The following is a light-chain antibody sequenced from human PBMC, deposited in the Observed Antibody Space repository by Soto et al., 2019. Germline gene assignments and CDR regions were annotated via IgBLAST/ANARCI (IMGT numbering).Light chain of an antibody. Sequence: EIVLTQSPATLSLSPGERVTLSCRASQSVSTYLAWYQQKPGQAPRLLIYDASNRATGIPARFSGSGSETDFTLTISSLEPEDFAVYCCQQRTNWWTFGQGTKVEIK. CDR3: QQRTNWWT. CDR1: QSVSTY. J-gene: IGKJ1*01. V-gene: IGKV3-11*01. CDR2: DAS.